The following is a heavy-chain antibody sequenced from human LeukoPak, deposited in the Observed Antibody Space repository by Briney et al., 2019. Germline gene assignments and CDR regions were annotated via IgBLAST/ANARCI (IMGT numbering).Heavy chain of an antibody. CDR2: IYTSGST. D-gene: IGHD3-10*01. V-gene: IGHV4-61*02. CDR1: GGSITIGSYY. Sequence: SETLSLTCTVSGGSITIGSYYWSWIRQPAGKGLEWIGRIYTSGSTNYNPSLKSRVTISVDTSKNQFSLRLTSVNAADTAVYYRARGAYGSGSAYNCFDPWGQGTLVTVSS. J-gene: IGHJ5*02. CDR3: ARGAYGSGSAYNCFDP.